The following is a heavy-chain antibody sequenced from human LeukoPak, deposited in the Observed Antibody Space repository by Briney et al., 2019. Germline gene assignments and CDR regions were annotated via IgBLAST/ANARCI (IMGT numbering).Heavy chain of an antibody. Sequence: GGSLRLSCAASGFTFSNYGMHWVRQAPGKGLEWVAVIYYDGSTTYYADSVKGRFTISRDNSMSTLYLQMNSLRAEDTAVYYCATGPQSAAAGIFDYWGQGALVTVSS. CDR3: ATGPQSAAAGIFDY. D-gene: IGHD6-13*01. CDR1: GFTFSNYG. J-gene: IGHJ4*02. CDR2: IYYDGSTT. V-gene: IGHV3-33*01.